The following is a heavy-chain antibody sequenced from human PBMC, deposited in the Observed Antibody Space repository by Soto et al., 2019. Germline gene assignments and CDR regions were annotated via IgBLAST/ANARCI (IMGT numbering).Heavy chain of an antibody. V-gene: IGHV4-34*01. CDR1: GGSFSGYY. J-gene: IGHJ5*02. Sequence: TLSLTCAVYGGSFSGYYWSWIRQPPGKGLEWIGEINHSGSTNYNPSLKSRVTISVDTSKNQFSLKLSSVTAADTAVYYCAREGAEGPHNWFDPWGQGTLVTVSS. D-gene: IGHD3-16*01. CDR3: AREGAEGPHNWFDP. CDR2: INHSGST.